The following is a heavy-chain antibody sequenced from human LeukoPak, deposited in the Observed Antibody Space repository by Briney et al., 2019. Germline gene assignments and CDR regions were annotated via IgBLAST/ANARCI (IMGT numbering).Heavy chain of an antibody. D-gene: IGHD3-16*02. J-gene: IGHJ3*02. CDR1: GFTFSSYW. CDR2: IKQDGSEK. Sequence: PGGSLRLSCAASGFTFSSYWMSWVRQAPGKGLEWVTNIKQDGSEKYYVDSVKGRSTISRDNAKNSLYLQMNSLRAEDTAVYYCARARFMITFGGVIVFPDAFDIWGQGTMVTVSS. CDR3: ARARFMITFGGVIVFPDAFDI. V-gene: IGHV3-7*01.